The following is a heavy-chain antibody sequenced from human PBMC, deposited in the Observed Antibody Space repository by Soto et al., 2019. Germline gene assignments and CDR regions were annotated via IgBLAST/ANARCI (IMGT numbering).Heavy chain of an antibody. CDR3: ARGAGIAVTSDSFDC. CDR2: ISYDGSYK. V-gene: IGHV3-30-3*01. J-gene: IGHJ4*02. CDR1: GFTFSRYS. Sequence: QVHLVESGGGVVQPGRSLRLSCAASGFTFSRYSMHWVRQAPGKGLEWVAVISYDGSYKYNSDSVKGRFTISRDNSSNTLYLQMNSLRADDTAVYYCARGAGIAVTSDSFDCWGQGTLVTVSS. D-gene: IGHD6-19*01.